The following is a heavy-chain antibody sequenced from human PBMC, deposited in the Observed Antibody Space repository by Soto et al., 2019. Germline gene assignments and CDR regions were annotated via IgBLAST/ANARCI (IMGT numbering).Heavy chain of an antibody. Sequence: EMQLLESGGDLVQPGGSLRLSCAASGFTFSNYAMTWVRQAPGKGLEYVSAISGTGVTTYQGDSMKGRFTISRDNSKNKLYLQMYSLRAEDTAIYSGTNDRDDIGMVDAFEIWGQGTMVTVSS. CDR3: TNDRDDIGMVDAFEI. J-gene: IGHJ3*02. CDR2: ISGTGVTT. D-gene: IGHD3-3*01. V-gene: IGHV3-23*02. CDR1: GFTFSNYA.